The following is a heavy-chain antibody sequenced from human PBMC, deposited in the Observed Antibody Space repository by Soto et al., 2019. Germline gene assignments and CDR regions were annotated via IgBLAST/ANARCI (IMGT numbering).Heavy chain of an antibody. V-gene: IGHV3-30-3*01. D-gene: IGHD1-1*01. J-gene: IGHJ6*02. CDR3: ARDQRVALYYYYYGMDV. CDR1: GFTFSSYA. Sequence: GGSLRLSCAASGFTFSSYAMHWVRQAPGKGLEWVAVISYDGSNKYYADSVKGRFTISRDNSKNTLYLQMNSLRAEDTAVYYCARDQRVALYYYYYGMDVWGQGTTVTVSS. CDR2: ISYDGSNK.